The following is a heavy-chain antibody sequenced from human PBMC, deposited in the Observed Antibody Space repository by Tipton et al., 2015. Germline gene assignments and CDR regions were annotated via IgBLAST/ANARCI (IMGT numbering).Heavy chain of an antibody. V-gene: IGHV4-61*01. Sequence: TLSLTCTVSGGSVSTDIYHWSWIRQPPGKGLEWIGYISYSGSTKYNPSLKSRVTMSIDMSKKQFSLNLRSVTAADTAVYYCASLGRWNHFDSWGQGTLVTVSS. J-gene: IGHJ4*02. CDR1: GGSVSTDIYH. CDR3: ASLGRWNHFDS. CDR2: ISYSGST. D-gene: IGHD5-24*01.